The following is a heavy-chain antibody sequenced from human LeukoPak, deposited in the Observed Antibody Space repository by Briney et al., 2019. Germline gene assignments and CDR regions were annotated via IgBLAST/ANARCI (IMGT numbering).Heavy chain of an antibody. J-gene: IGHJ4*02. CDR3: ARRRYSYGHLDY. Sequence: PAETLSLTCAVYGVSFSGYYWSWIRQPPGKGREWIGEINHSGSTNYNPSLKSGVTISVDTSNNQFSLKLTAMTVEDTAVYYCARRRYSYGHLDYWGQGTLVTVSS. CDR2: INHSGST. CDR1: GVSFSGYY. D-gene: IGHD5-18*01. V-gene: IGHV4-34*01.